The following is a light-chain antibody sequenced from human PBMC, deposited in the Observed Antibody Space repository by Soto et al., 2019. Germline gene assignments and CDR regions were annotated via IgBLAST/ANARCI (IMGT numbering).Light chain of an antibody. CDR2: GAS. CDR3: QQFGSSTWT. CDR1: QRVGIN. J-gene: IGKJ1*01. Sequence: ETVSTQSPATLSVCPGERATLSCRASQRVGINSAWYQKKPGQDPRILIYGASTRATGIPARFSGIVSGTEFTLTLSRLETEDWAVYEGQQFGSSTWTGCPVTQVAIK. V-gene: IGKV3-15*01.